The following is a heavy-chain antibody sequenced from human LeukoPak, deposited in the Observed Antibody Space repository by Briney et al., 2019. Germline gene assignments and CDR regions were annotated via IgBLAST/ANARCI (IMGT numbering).Heavy chain of an antibody. CDR2: IYYSGST. Sequence: SETLSLTCTVSVGSISSYYWSWIRQPPGKGLEWIGYIYYSGSTTYNPSLKSRVTISIDTSKNQFSLKLSSVTAADTAVYYCATYTSSGPFDYWGQGTLVTVSS. CDR1: VGSISSYY. J-gene: IGHJ4*02. D-gene: IGHD6-6*01. CDR3: ATYTSSGPFDY. V-gene: IGHV4-59*01.